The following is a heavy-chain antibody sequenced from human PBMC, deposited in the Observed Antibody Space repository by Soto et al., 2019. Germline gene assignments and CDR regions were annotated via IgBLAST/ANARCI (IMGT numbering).Heavy chain of an antibody. CDR1: GFTFSDYY. Sequence: VQLVESGGGLVKPGGSLRLSCAATGFTFSDYYMTWRRQAPGKGLEWISYINSGGDTIYYADSVKGRFTISRDNAKNSLYLQMNSLRAEDTALYYCARTRGAAADNWGQGTQVTVSS. CDR2: INSGGDTI. CDR3: ARTRGAAADN. D-gene: IGHD6-25*01. V-gene: IGHV3-11*01. J-gene: IGHJ4*02.